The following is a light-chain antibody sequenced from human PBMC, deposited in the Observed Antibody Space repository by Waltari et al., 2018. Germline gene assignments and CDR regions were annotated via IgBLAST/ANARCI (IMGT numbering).Light chain of an antibody. CDR1: SSHVGGFDY. J-gene: IGLJ3*02. CDR3: ISYTSSSTYV. Sequence: QSALPQPASVSGSPGQSITISCTGTSSHVGGFDYVSWYQQLPGEAPRLMIYDVTQRPSGVSNRFSGSKSGNTASLAISGLQAEDEGDYYCISYTSSSTYVFGGGTRLTVL. CDR2: DVT. V-gene: IGLV2-14*03.